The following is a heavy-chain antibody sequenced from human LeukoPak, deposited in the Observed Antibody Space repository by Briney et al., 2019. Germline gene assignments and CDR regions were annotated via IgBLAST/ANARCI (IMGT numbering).Heavy chain of an antibody. D-gene: IGHD1-26*01. CDR1: GFAFSTNY. Sequence: GGSLRLSCAASGFAFSTNYLSWVRQAPGKGLEWVSVIYSDGSTYYTDSVKGRFTISRDNSKNTLYLQMNSLRPEDTAVYYCARDQRSESYYPWGWFDPWGQGTLVTVSS. CDR3: ARDQRSESYYPWGWFDP. V-gene: IGHV3-66*02. CDR2: IYSDGST. J-gene: IGHJ5*02.